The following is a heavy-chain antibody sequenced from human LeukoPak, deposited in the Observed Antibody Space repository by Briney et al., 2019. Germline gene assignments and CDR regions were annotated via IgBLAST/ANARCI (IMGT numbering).Heavy chain of an antibody. CDR1: GGSISSYY. CDR3: ARVAVLGVISHYYYMDV. J-gene: IGHJ6*03. CDR2: IYHSGST. Sequence: SETLSLTCTVSGGSISSYYWNWIRQPPGKGLEWIGSIYHSGSTYYNPSLKSRVTISVDTSKNQFSLKLSSVTAADTAVYYCARVAVLGVISHYYYMDVWGKGTTVTVSS. D-gene: IGHD3-10*01. V-gene: IGHV4-38-2*02.